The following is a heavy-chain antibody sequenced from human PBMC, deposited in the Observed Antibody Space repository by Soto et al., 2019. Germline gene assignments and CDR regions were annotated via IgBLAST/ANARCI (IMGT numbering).Heavy chain of an antibody. J-gene: IGHJ6*02. V-gene: IGHV1-69*01. CDR3: ARESDYYYYGMDV. Sequence: QVQLVQSGAEVKKPGSSVKVSCKASGGTFSSYAISWVRQAPGQGLEWMGDIIPLFSTANYAQRFQGRVTITADESTSTAYMELSRLRSDDTAVYYCARESDYYYYGMDVWGQGTTVTVSS. CDR2: IIPLFSTA. CDR1: GGTFSSYA.